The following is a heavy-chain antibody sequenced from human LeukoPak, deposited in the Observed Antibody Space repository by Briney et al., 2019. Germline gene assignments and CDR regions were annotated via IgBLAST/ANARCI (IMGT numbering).Heavy chain of an antibody. CDR1: GYTFTYRY. CDR2: ITPFNGNT. CDR3: ASPDTAMDNFDI. Sequence: VASVKVSCKASGYTFTYRYLHWVRQAPRQALEWMGWITPFNGNTNYAQKFQDRVTITRDRSMSTAYMELSSLRSEDTAMYYCASPDTAMDNFDIWGQGTMVTVSS. V-gene: IGHV1-45*03. J-gene: IGHJ3*02. D-gene: IGHD5-18*01.